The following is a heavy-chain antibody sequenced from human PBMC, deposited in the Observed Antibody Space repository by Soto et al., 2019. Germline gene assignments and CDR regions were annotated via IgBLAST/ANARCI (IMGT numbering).Heavy chain of an antibody. CDR2: INHSGST. CDR1: GGSFSGYS. Sequence: SETLSLTCVVYGGSFSGYSWSWIRQPPGKGLEWIGEINHSGSTNYNPSLKSRVTISVDTSKNQFSLKLSSVTAADTAVFYCARLSITMVRGVPPHMDVWGQGTTVPVSS. J-gene: IGHJ6*02. D-gene: IGHD3-10*01. V-gene: IGHV4-34*01. CDR3: ARLSITMVRGVPPHMDV.